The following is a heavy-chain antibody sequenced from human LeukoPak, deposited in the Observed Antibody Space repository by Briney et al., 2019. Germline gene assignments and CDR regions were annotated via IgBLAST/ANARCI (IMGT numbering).Heavy chain of an antibody. CDR1: GDSINSGGYY. Sequence: PSQTLSLTCTVSGDSINSGGYYWTWIRQHPGKGLEWIGYIYHSGSTYYNPSLKSRVTISVDRSKNQFSLKLSSVTAADTAVYYCARALILWFGETRWFDPWGQGTLVTVSS. CDR2: IYHSGST. CDR3: ARALILWFGETRWFDP. V-gene: IGHV4-30-2*01. D-gene: IGHD3-10*01. J-gene: IGHJ5*02.